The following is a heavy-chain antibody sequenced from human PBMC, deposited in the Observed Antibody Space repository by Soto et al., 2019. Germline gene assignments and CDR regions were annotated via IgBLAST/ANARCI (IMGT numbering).Heavy chain of an antibody. CDR2: INGDGSST. V-gene: IGHV3-74*01. D-gene: IGHD3-10*01. Sequence: EVQLVESGGGLVQTGESLRLSCAASDFTFSSYWMNWVRQAPGKGLVWVSRINGDGSSTSYADSVKGRFTIGRDNAKNTLYLQMNSLRAEDTAVYYCARAFGSGTNNWFDPWGQGTLVTVSS. CDR1: DFTFSSYW. J-gene: IGHJ5*02. CDR3: ARAFGSGTNNWFDP.